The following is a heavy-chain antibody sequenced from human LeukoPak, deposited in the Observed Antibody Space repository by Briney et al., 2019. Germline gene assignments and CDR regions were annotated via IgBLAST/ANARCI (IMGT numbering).Heavy chain of an antibody. D-gene: IGHD3-3*01. CDR1: GFTFSDYY. CDR2: ISGSGGST. J-gene: IGHJ4*02. CDR3: AKDPSITIFGVVIDYFDY. V-gene: IGHV3-23*01. Sequence: GGSLRLSCAASGFTFSDYYMSWIRQAPGKGLEWVSAISGSGGSTYYADSVKGRFTISRDNSKNTLYLQMNSLRAEDTAVYYCAKDPSITIFGVVIDYFDYWGQGTLVTVSS.